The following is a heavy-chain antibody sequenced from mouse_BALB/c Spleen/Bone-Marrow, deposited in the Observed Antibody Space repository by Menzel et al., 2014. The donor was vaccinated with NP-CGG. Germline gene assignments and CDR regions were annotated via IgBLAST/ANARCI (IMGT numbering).Heavy chain of an antibody. CDR2: INPSNGRT. Sequence: QVQLKESGAELVKPGASVKLSCKASGCTFTSYWMHWVKQRPGQGLEWIGEINPSNGRTNYNEKFKSKATLTVDKSSSTAYMQLSSLTSEDSAVYYCARWYEGYWGQGTTLTVSS. CDR3: ARWYEGY. J-gene: IGHJ2*01. CDR1: GCTFTSYW. D-gene: IGHD2-14*01. V-gene: IGHV1S81*02.